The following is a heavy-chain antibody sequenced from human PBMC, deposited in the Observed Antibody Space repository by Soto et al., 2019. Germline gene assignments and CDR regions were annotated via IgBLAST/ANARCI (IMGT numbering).Heavy chain of an antibody. D-gene: IGHD3-10*01. CDR2: ISGSSSRI. Sequence: PGGSLRLSCAASGFPFTTYFMNWVRQAPGKGLEWLSSISGSSSRIDYADSVRGRFAISRDNANNLLYLHMNNLRAEDTAVYYCASAGDIDVLLRGGIMWNYWGQGALVTVSS. J-gene: IGHJ4*02. V-gene: IGHV3-21*04. CDR3: ASAGDIDVLLRGGIMWNY. CDR1: GFPFTTYF.